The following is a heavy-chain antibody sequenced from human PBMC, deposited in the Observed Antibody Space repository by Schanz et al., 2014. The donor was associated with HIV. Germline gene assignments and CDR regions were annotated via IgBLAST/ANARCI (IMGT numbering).Heavy chain of an antibody. V-gene: IGHV3-33*06. CDR2: IWSDGNNK. Sequence: QVQLVESGGGVVQPGRSLRLSCAASGFTFSTNDMHWVRQVPGKGLEWVAVIWSDGNNKYSGDSVKGRFTISRDNSKNTVYLQAKSLRPEDTAVYYCAKDRNQYDSRYIGKGNYYYYYGMDVWGQGTTVTVSS. CDR3: AKDRNQYDSRYIGKGNYYYYYGMDV. J-gene: IGHJ6*02. CDR1: GFTFSTND. D-gene: IGHD3-22*01.